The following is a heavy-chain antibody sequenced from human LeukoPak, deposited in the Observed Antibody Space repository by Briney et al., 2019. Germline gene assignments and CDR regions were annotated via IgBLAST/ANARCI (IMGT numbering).Heavy chain of an antibody. CDR3: ARVPTDSYGLDWYFDV. Sequence: PSDTLSLTCTVSGGSIRSYYWSWIRQPPGKGLEWIGYIYDTGTTKYNPSLKRRVTISVDTSKNQLSLNLRSVTAADTAVYFCARVPTDSYGLDWYFDVWGRGTLVTVSS. CDR2: IYDTGTT. D-gene: IGHD5-18*01. V-gene: IGHV4-59*08. J-gene: IGHJ2*01. CDR1: GGSIRSYY.